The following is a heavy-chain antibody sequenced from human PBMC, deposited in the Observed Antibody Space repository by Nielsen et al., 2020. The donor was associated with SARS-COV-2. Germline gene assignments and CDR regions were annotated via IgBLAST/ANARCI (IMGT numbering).Heavy chain of an antibody. CDR1: NGSISSGDYY. CDR3: ARRGPLPNWFDP. Sequence: SETLSLTCTVSNGSISSGDYYWTWIRQHPGKGLEWIAYVFNSGSSHYNPSLKSRATISVDTSKNQFSLKLNSVTAADTALYYCARRGPLPNWFDPWGQGTLVTVSS. V-gene: IGHV4-31*03. J-gene: IGHJ5*02. CDR2: VFNSGSS.